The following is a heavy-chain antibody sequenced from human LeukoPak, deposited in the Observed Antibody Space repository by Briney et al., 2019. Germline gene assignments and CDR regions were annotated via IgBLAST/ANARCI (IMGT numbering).Heavy chain of an antibody. V-gene: IGHV4-4*07. CDR2: IYTSGST. CDR1: GGSISSYY. Sequence: SETLSLTCTVSGGSISSYYWSWIRQPAGKGLEWIGRIYTSGSTNYNPSLKSRVTMSVDTSKNEFSLKLSSVTAADTAVYYCARDLPDSGTIDYWGQGTLVTVSS. J-gene: IGHJ4*02. CDR3: ARDLPDSGTIDY. D-gene: IGHD5-12*01.